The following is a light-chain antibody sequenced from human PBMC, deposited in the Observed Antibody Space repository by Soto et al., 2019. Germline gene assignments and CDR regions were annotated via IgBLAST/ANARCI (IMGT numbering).Light chain of an antibody. J-gene: IGLJ1*01. V-gene: IGLV2-18*02. CDR1: SSDVGSYNR. Sequence: QSALTQPPSVSGSPGQSVAISCTGTSSDVGSYNRVSWYQQPPGAAPKLMIYEVSNRPSGVPDRFSESKSGNTAPLTISGLQAEDEADYYCNSYTGSCTYVFGTGTKVTVL. CDR3: NSYTGSCTYV. CDR2: EVS.